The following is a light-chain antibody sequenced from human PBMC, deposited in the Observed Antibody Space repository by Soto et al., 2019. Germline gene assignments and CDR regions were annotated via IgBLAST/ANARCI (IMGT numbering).Light chain of an antibody. CDR3: CSYAGSYTYV. CDR1: SSDVGGYNY. CDR2: DVT. Sequence: QSALTQPRSVSGSPGQSVTISCTGTSSDVGGYNYVSWYQQHPGKAPKLMIYDVTKRPSGVPDRFSGSKSGNTASLTISGLQAEDDADYYCCSYAGSYTYVFGTRTKLTVL. J-gene: IGLJ1*01. V-gene: IGLV2-11*01.